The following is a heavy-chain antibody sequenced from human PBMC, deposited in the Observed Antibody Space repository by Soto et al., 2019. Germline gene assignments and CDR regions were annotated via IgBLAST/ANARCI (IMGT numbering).Heavy chain of an antibody. CDR2: FDPEDGET. D-gene: IGHD3-10*01. CDR1: GYTLTELS. CDR3: AKGWGEGVRGVNFDY. Sequence: ASVKVSCKVSGYTLTELSMHWVRQAPGKGLEWMGGFDPEDGETIYAQKFQGRVTMTEDTSTDTAYMELSSLRSEDTAVYYGAKGWGEGVRGVNFDYWGKGTLVTVSS. V-gene: IGHV1-24*01. J-gene: IGHJ4*02.